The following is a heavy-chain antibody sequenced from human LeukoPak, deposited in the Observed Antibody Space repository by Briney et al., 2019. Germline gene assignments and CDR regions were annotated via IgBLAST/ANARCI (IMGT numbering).Heavy chain of an antibody. CDR3: AKDANYYDSSGNHDY. J-gene: IGHJ4*02. CDR2: MSGSGGST. V-gene: IGHV3-23*01. Sequence: PGGSLSLSCAVAGLIFSSDAMRWVRQAAGEGMGWVSSMSGSGGSTLYADSVKGRFTISRDNSKNTLYLQMSSLRAEDTAVYYCAKDANYYDSSGNHDYWGQGTLVTVSS. D-gene: IGHD3-22*01. CDR1: GLIFSSDA.